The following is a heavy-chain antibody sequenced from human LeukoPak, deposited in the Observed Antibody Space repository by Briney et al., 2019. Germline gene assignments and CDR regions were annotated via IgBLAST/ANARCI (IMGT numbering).Heavy chain of an antibody. CDR3: ARQSLGASGLDS. CDR2: VKHDGRYV. V-gene: IGHV3-30*03. CDR1: GFTFSAHS. J-gene: IGHJ4*02. Sequence: GGSLRLSCEVSGFTFSAHSMHWVRQAPGKGLDWVAVVKHDGRYVSYAPSVKGRFTISRDNSKNTVVLQMNSLNGDDTAIYYCARQSLGASGLDSWGQGMLVTVS. D-gene: IGHD1-26*01.